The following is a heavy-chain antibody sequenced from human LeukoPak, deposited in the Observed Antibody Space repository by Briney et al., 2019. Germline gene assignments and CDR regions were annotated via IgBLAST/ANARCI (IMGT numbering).Heavy chain of an antibody. CDR3: ARERWNDYVWGSYRSSFDY. CDR2: INPNSGGT. Sequence: ASVKVSCKASGYTFTGYYMHWVRQAPGQGLEWMGWINPNSGGTNYAQKFQGRVTMTRDTSISTAYMELSRLRSDDTAVYYCARERWNDYVWGSYRSSFDYWGQGTLVTASS. D-gene: IGHD3-16*02. CDR1: GYTFTGYY. J-gene: IGHJ4*02. V-gene: IGHV1-2*02.